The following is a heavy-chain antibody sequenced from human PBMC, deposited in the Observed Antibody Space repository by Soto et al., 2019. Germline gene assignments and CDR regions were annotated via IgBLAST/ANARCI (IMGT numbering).Heavy chain of an antibody. D-gene: IGHD1-1*01. Sequence: ASVRVSCKASGYSFTKYHMHWVRQAPGQGLEWMGWINPGSGVTNQAQKFQGRVTMTRDTSITTTYMELNSLTSDDTAVYYCARVAGHKNARFDTWGQGALVTVSS. CDR2: INPGSGVT. V-gene: IGHV1-2*02. CDR3: ARVAGHKNARFDT. CDR1: GYSFTKYH. J-gene: IGHJ4*02.